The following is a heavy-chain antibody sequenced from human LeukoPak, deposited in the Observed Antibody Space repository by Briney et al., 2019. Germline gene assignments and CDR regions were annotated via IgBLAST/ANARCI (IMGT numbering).Heavy chain of an antibody. CDR3: ARDYSYGLDY. CDR2: IRYDGSNK. D-gene: IGHD5-18*01. J-gene: IGHJ4*02. V-gene: IGHV3-30*02. Sequence: PGGSLRLSCAASGFTFSSYGMHWVRQAPGKGLEWVAFIRYDGSNKYYADSVKGRFTISRDNSRNTLYLQMNSLRAEDTAVYYCARDYSYGLDYWGQGTLVTVSS. CDR1: GFTFSSYG.